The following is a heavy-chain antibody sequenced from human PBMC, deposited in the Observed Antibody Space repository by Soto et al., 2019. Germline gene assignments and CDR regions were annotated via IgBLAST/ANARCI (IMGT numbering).Heavy chain of an antibody. V-gene: IGHV3-30*09. CDR2: ISYDGNYN. Sequence: WSLRLSCAASVFTFSNSAMHWVRQAPGKGLEWVAVISYDGNYNYYADSVKGRFAISRANSKNTLYLQMNSLRAEYTAVYYCATSTGSSIAAAGTFHYWGHGTLVTVSS. D-gene: IGHD6-13*01. CDR1: VFTFSNSA. J-gene: IGHJ4*01. CDR3: ATSTGSSIAAAGTFHY.